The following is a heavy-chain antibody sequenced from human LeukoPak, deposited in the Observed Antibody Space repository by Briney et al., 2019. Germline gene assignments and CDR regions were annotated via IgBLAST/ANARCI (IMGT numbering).Heavy chain of an antibody. V-gene: IGHV4-61*02. Sequence: SETLSLTCTVYGGSISSGSYYWSWIRQPAGKGLEWIGRIYTSGSTNYNPSLKSRVTISVDTSKNQFSLKLRSVTAADTAVYYCARVGCSSTSCYDYYYYYMDVWGKGTTVTVSS. CDR1: GGSISSGSYY. CDR3: ARVGCSSTSCYDYYYYYMDV. D-gene: IGHD2-2*01. J-gene: IGHJ6*03. CDR2: IYTSGST.